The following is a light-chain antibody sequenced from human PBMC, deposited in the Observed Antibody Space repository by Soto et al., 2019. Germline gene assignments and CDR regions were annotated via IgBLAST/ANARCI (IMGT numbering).Light chain of an antibody. Sequence: QSALTQPASVSGSPGQSITISCTGSSSDVGHYDYVSWYQQHPGKVPKLIISEVTVRPLGVSDRFYGSKSGNTASLTISRLQADDEAHYYCSSYTTAYTQVFGGGTKVTVL. CDR2: EVT. CDR1: SSDVGHYDY. V-gene: IGLV2-14*01. CDR3: SSYTTAYTQV. J-gene: IGLJ2*01.